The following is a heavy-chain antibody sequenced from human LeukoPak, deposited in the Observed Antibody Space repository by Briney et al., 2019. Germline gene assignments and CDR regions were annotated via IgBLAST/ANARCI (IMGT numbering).Heavy chain of an antibody. CDR1: GYTFTGYY. Sequence: ASVKVSCKASGYTFTGYYMHWVRQAPGQGLEWMGRINPNSGGTNYAQKFQGRVTMTRDTSISTAYMELGRLRSDDTAVYYCARVTTYYYDSSGYPVDYWGQGTLVTVSS. V-gene: IGHV1-2*06. CDR3: ARVTTYYYDSSGYPVDY. CDR2: INPNSGGT. J-gene: IGHJ4*02. D-gene: IGHD3-22*01.